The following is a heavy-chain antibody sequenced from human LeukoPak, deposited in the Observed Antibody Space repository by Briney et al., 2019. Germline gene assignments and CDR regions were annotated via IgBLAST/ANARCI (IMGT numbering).Heavy chain of an antibody. CDR1: GASITSGSYY. CDR2: IYTSGGT. Sequence: SQTLSLTCTVSGASITSGSYYWSWIRQPAGKGLEWIGRIYTSGGTNYNPSLKSRVTISIYTSKNQFSLKLTSVTAADTAVYYCARSLSGLDSGDRWGQGTLVTVSS. D-gene: IGHD5-12*01. J-gene: IGHJ5*02. CDR3: ARSLSGLDSGDR. V-gene: IGHV4-61*02.